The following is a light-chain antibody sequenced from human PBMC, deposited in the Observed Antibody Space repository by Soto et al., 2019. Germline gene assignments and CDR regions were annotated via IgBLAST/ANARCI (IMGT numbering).Light chain of an antibody. J-gene: IGKJ4*01. CDR3: QQYGTAPT. CDR2: GAS. V-gene: IGKV3-20*01. CDR1: QSASSSY. Sequence: EIVLTQSPGTLSLSPGERATLSCRASQSASSSYLAWYQHKRGQAPRLLVYGASSRATGIPDRFSGSGSGTDFTLTISRLEPADSAVYYCQQYGTAPTFGGGTRVEIK.